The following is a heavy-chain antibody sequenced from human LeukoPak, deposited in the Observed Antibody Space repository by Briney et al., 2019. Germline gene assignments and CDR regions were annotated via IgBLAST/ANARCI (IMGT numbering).Heavy chain of an antibody. D-gene: IGHD3-22*01. Sequence: GGSLRLSCAASGFTFTSYSFNWVRQAPGKGLEWVSSINTVGSYIYYADSVKGRFTISRDDADHSLYLQMSSLRAEDTAVYFCARLKRNSDRSGFYYYYDNWGQGTLVTVSS. V-gene: IGHV3-21*01. CDR1: GFTFTSYS. CDR2: INTVGSYI. J-gene: IGHJ4*02. CDR3: ARLKRNSDRSGFYYYYDN.